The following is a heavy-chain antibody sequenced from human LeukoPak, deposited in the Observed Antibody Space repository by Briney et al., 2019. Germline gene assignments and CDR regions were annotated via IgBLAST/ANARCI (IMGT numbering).Heavy chain of an antibody. V-gene: IGHV1-69*06. Sequence: AASLKPSCKASGGTFSSYAISCVRQAPGQGLEWIGGIITIFGTANYAQKFQGRVTINAEKSTSTAYMGLSRLRSEDTAVYYCARDAYISGPEYFQHWGQGTLVTVSS. CDR3: ARDAYISGPEYFQH. J-gene: IGHJ1*01. D-gene: IGHD6-19*01. CDR1: GGTFSSYA. CDR2: IITIFGTA.